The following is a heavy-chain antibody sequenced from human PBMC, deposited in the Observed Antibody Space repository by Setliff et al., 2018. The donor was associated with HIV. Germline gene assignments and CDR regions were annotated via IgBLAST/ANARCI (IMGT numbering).Heavy chain of an antibody. CDR3: ARGLGGYCSSVSCYEADH. CDR2: INQSGST. Sequence: SETLSLTCTVSGGSISSSSYYWGWIRQPPGKGLEWIGEINQSGSTNYNPSLKSRVTTSVDTSKNQFSLRLSSVTAADTAVYYCARGLGGYCSSVSCYEADHWGQGTPVTVSS. J-gene: IGHJ5*02. V-gene: IGHV4-39*07. D-gene: IGHD2-2*01. CDR1: GGSISSSSYY.